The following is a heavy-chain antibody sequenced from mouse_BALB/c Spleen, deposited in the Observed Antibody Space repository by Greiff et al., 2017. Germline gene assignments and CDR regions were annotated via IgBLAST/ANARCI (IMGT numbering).Heavy chain of an antibody. CDR2: IWAGGST. Sequence: VQRVESGPGLVAPSQSLSITCTVSGFSLTSYGVHWVRQPPGKGLEWLGVIWAGGSTNYNSALMSRLSISKDNSKSQVFLKMNSLQTDDTAMYYCATFYRFYAMDYWGQGTSVTVSS. CDR1: GFSLTSYG. J-gene: IGHJ4*01. V-gene: IGHV2-9*02. D-gene: IGHD2-14*01. CDR3: ATFYRFYAMDY.